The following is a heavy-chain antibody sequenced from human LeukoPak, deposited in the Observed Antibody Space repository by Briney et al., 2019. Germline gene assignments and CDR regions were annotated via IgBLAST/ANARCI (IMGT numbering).Heavy chain of an antibody. J-gene: IGHJ3*02. CDR3: AKVGRCSGGSCYYAFDI. CDR1: GFTFSSNA. V-gene: IGHV3-23*01. Sequence: PGGSLRLSCAASGFTFSSNAMSWVRQAPGKGLEWVSVISGSGGKTYYTDSVKGRFTISRDNAKNSLYLQMNSLRAEDTALYYCAKVGRCSGGSCYYAFDIWGQGTMVTVSS. CDR2: ISGSGGKT. D-gene: IGHD2-15*01.